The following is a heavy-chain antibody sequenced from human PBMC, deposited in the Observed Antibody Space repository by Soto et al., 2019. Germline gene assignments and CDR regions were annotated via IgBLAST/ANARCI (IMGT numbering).Heavy chain of an antibody. CDR2: IYGVSTT. V-gene: IGHV3-66*01. CDR3: ASNLVETSRHRNWENYIK. CDR1: GLSVNRNY. Sequence: GGSLRLGCAAYGLSVNRNYMSCGRQAPGEGLEWVSIIYGVSTTYYAGSVQGRFTISRDISKNTVFLQMNSLRAEDTALYYCASNLVETSRHRNWENYIKWGQGT. J-gene: IGHJ4*02. D-gene: IGHD3-16*01.